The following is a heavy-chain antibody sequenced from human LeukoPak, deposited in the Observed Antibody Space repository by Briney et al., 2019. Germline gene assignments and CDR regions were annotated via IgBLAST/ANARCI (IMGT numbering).Heavy chain of an antibody. CDR3: AREAGSAFDY. V-gene: IGHV3-74*01. CDR2: INRDGSIT. Sequence: GGSLRLSCAASGFIFSTYWMHWVRQGPGKGLVWVSRINRDGSITTYADSVKGRFTISRDNAKNTLYLQMNSLRAEDTAVYFCAREAGSAFDYWGQGTLVTVSS. D-gene: IGHD6-19*01. J-gene: IGHJ4*02. CDR1: GFIFSTYW.